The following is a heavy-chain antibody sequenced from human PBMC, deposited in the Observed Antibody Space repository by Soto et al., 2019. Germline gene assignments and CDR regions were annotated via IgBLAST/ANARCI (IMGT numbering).Heavy chain of an antibody. J-gene: IGHJ4*02. CDR3: ARPMYYYDSSGPLAY. D-gene: IGHD3-22*01. CDR2: ISSSSSTI. V-gene: IGHV3-48*01. CDR1: GFTFSTYS. Sequence: GGSLRLSCAASGFTFSTYSMNWVRQAPGKGLEWVSYISSSSSTIFYTDSVKGRFTVSRDNAKNSLYLQMNSLRAEDTAVYYYARPMYYYDSSGPLAYWGQGTLVTVSS.